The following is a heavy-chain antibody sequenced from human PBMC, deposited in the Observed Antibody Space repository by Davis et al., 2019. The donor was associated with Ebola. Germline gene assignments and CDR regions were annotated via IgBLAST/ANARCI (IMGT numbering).Heavy chain of an antibody. J-gene: IGHJ4*02. CDR3: AKGRGLLVGSYYFDY. D-gene: IGHD1-26*01. CDR1: GFTITNYW. Sequence: GSSLNISCAASGFTITNYWTHWVRQAPGKRLVWVSRITSYGSTIYADSVKGRFTISRDNSTNTLYLQMNSLRAEDTAVYYCAKGRGLLVGSYYFDYWGQGTLVTVSS. CDR2: ITSYGST. V-gene: IGHV3-74*01.